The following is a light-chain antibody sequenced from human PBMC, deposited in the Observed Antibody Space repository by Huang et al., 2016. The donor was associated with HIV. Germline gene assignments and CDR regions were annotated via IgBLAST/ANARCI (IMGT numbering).Light chain of an antibody. CDR1: QSISSY. CDR3: QQSYSTPLT. CDR2: AAS. Sequence: DIQMTQSPSSLSASVGDSVTITCRASQSISSYLNWYQQKPGKAPKLLIYAASSLQSGVPSRFSGGGAGTEFTLTISSLQPGDFATYYCQQSYSTPLTCGPGTKVDIK. V-gene: IGKV1-39*01. J-gene: IGKJ3*01.